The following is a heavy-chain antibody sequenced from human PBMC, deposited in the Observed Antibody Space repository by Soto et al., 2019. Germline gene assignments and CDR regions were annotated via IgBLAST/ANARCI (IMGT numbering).Heavy chain of an antibody. CDR3: ARDDNWNDDDYYYGMDV. CDR1: GGSISSGGSY. CDR2: IYYSGST. D-gene: IGHD1-20*01. V-gene: IGHV4-31*02. J-gene: IGHJ6*02. Sequence: TLSLTWTVSGGSISSGGSYWCWLRQHPGKGLEWIGYIYYSGSTYYNPSLKSRVTISVDTSKNQFSLKLSSVTAADTAVYYCARDDNWNDDDYYYGMDVWGQGTTVT.